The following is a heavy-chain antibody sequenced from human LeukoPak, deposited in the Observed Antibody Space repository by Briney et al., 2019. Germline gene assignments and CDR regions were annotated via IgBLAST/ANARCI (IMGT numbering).Heavy chain of an antibody. V-gene: IGHV3-30*18. Sequence: GRSLRLSCAASGFTFSSYGMHWVRQAPGKGLEWVAVISYDGSNKYYADSVKGRFTISRDNSKNTLYLQMNSLRAEDKAVYYCAKTFDTVYFDYWGQGTLVTVSS. CDR1: GFTFSSYG. D-gene: IGHD4-17*01. CDR2: ISYDGSNK. CDR3: AKTFDTVYFDY. J-gene: IGHJ4*02.